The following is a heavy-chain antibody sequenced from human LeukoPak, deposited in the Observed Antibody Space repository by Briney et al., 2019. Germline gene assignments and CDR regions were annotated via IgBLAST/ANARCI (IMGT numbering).Heavy chain of an antibody. Sequence: ASVKVSCKASGYTFTSYYMHWVRQTPGQGLEWMGIINPSGGSTSYAQNFQGRVTRTRDTSTSTVYMELSSLRSEDTAVYYCARRTNDFDYWGQGTLVTVSS. CDR3: ARRTNDFDY. CDR1: GYTFTSYY. D-gene: IGHD2-8*01. V-gene: IGHV1-46*01. CDR2: INPSGGST. J-gene: IGHJ4*02.